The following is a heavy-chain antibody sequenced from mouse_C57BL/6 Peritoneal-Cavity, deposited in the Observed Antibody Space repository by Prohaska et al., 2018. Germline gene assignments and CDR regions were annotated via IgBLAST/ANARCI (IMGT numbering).Heavy chain of an antibody. Sequence: RPGSSVKLSCKASGYTFTSYWMAWVQQRPGQGLEWIGNIYPSDSETHYNQKFKDKATLTVDKSSSTAYMQLSSLTSEDSAVYYCARDYDFDYWGQGTILTVSS. V-gene: IGHV1-61*01. CDR1: GYTFTSYW. CDR3: ARDYDFDY. CDR2: IYPSDSET. J-gene: IGHJ2*01. D-gene: IGHD1-1*01.